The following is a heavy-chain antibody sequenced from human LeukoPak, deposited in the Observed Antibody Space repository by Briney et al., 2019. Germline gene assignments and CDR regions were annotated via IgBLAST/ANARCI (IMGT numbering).Heavy chain of an antibody. V-gene: IGHV3-23*01. Sequence: GGSLRLSCAASGFTFSSYAMSWVRQAPGKGLEWVSAISGSGGSTYYADSVKGRFTISRDNSKNTLYLQMNSLRAEDTAVYYCAKAGGLAAAGTISWSVDIWGQGTMVTVSS. D-gene: IGHD6-13*01. CDR3: AKAGGLAAAGTISWSVDI. J-gene: IGHJ3*02. CDR2: ISGSGGST. CDR1: GFTFSSYA.